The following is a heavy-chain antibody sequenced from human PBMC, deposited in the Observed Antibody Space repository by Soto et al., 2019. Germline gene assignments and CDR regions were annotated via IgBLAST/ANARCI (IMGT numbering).Heavy chain of an antibody. Sequence: GGSLRPSCAASGFTFSIYAMSWVRQAPGRGLEWVSGISGSGGSTHYADSVKGRFTISRDNAKNTLYLQMNSLRAEDTAVYYCATAVPFDYWGQGTLVTVSS. D-gene: IGHD2-2*01. CDR3: ATAVPFDY. CDR2: ISGSGGST. J-gene: IGHJ4*02. V-gene: IGHV3-23*01. CDR1: GFTFSIYA.